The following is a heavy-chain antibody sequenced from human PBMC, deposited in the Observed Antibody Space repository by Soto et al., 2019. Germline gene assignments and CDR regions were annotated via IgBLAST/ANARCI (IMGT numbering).Heavy chain of an antibody. J-gene: IGHJ5*02. CDR2: IYYSGST. CDR1: GGSISSGGYY. V-gene: IGHV4-31*03. CDR3: ARRIQLWLNNWFDP. Sequence: SETLSLTCTVSGGSISSGGYYWSWIRQHPGKGLEWIGYIYYSGSTYYNPSLKSRVTISVDTSKNQFSLKLSSVTAADTAVYYCARRIQLWLNNWFDPWGKGTLVTVSS. D-gene: IGHD5-18*01.